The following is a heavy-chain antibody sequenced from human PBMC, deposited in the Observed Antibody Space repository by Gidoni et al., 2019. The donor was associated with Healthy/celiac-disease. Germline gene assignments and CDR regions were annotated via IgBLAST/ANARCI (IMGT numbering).Heavy chain of an antibody. V-gene: IGHV1-2*02. CDR1: GYTFTSYS. Sequence: QVQLVQPGAEGKKPGASVQVSCKASGYTFTSYSMHWVRQAPGQGLEWMGWIHPNIGGTNYAQKLQGRVTMTRDTSISTAYMELSRLRSDDTAVYYCARETYGDCSGGSCYPGFDYWGQGTLVTVSS. J-gene: IGHJ4*02. D-gene: IGHD2-15*01. CDR3: ARETYGDCSGGSCYPGFDY. CDR2: IHPNIGGT.